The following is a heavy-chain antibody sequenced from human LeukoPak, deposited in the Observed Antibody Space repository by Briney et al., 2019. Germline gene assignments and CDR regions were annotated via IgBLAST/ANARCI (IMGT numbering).Heavy chain of an antibody. CDR2: IWYDGSNK. CDR1: GFTFSSYW. CDR3: ARSPSVVVHYFDY. D-gene: IGHD2-2*01. Sequence: PGGSLRLSCAASGFTFSSYWMHWVRQAPGKGREWVAVIWYDGSNKYYADSVKGRFTISRDNSKNTLYLQMNSLRAEDTAVYYCARSPSVVVHYFDYWGQGTLVTVSS. J-gene: IGHJ4*02. V-gene: IGHV3-33*08.